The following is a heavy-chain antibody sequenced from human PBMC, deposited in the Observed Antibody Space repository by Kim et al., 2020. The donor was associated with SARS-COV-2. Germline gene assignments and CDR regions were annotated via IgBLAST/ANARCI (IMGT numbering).Heavy chain of an antibody. D-gene: IGHD3-10*01. CDR2: IRSRRYGGTT. CDR1: GFSFSDSG. J-gene: IGHJ5*02. Sequence: GRSLRLSCTVSGFSFSDSGMSWVRQAPGKGLEWVGFIRSRRYGGTTEYAAAVKGRFTISRDDSKSIAYLQMNSLKTGDSAVYYCTRTVLPKLQWVGEVLGWFDTWGQRSLVTASS. V-gene: IGHV3-49*04. CDR3: TRTVLPKLQWVGEVLGWFDT.